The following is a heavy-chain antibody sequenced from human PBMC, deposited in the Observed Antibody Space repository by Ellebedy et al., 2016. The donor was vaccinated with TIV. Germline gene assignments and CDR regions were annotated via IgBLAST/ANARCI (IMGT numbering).Heavy chain of an antibody. Sequence: ASVKVSCKASGYSFTSYFIHWVRQAPGQGLEWMGEINPGTDIVLFEQKFQGRVTMTRDTSTSTVYMDVSGLVSEDTAVYYCARDLWNLGDYGMDVWGQGTTVIVSS. CDR2: INPGTDIV. V-gene: IGHV1-46*01. CDR1: GYSFTSYF. D-gene: IGHD1-1*01. J-gene: IGHJ6*02. CDR3: ARDLWNLGDYGMDV.